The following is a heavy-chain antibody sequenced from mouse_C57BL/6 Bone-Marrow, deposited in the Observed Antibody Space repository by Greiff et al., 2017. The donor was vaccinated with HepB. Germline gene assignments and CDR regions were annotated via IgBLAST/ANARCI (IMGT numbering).Heavy chain of an antibody. J-gene: IGHJ4*01. Sequence: QVQLQQPGAELVKPGASVKLSCKASGYTFTSYWMQWVKQRPGQGLEWIGEIDPSDSYTNYNQKFKGKATLTVDTSSSTAYMQLSSLTSEGSAVYYCASNWDYAMDYWGQGTSVTVSS. D-gene: IGHD4-1*01. CDR1: GYTFTSYW. V-gene: IGHV1-50*01. CDR2: IDPSDSYT. CDR3: ASNWDYAMDY.